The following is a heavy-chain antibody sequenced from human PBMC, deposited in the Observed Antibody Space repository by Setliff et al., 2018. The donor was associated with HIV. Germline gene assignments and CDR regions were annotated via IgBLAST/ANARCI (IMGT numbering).Heavy chain of an antibody. J-gene: IGHJ3*02. CDR3: ARAQGIFGVVTVPDAFDI. D-gene: IGHD3-3*01. V-gene: IGHV1-69*06. Sequence: GASVKVSCKASGGTFSSYAISWVRQAPGQGLEWMGRIIPIFGTANYAQKFQGRVTITADKSTSTAYMELSSLRSEDTAVYYCARAQGIFGVVTVPDAFDIWGQGTMVTVSS. CDR2: IIPIFGTA. CDR1: GGTFSSYA.